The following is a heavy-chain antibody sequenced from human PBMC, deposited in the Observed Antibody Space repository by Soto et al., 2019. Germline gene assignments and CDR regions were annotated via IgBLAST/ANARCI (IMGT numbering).Heavy chain of an antibody. CDR1: GGSISSGDYY. J-gene: IGHJ5*02. Sequence: SETLSLTCTVSGGSISSGDYYWSWIRQPPGKGLEWIGYIYYSGSTYYNPSLKSRVTISVDTSKNQFSLKLSSVTAADTAVYYCASVPPDASRLDPWGKEPLVTVSS. V-gene: IGHV4-30-4*01. CDR2: IYYSGST. CDR3: ASVPPDASRLDP. D-gene: IGHD6-13*01.